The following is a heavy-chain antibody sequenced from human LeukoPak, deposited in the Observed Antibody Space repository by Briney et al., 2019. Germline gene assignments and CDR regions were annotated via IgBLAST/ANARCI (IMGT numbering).Heavy chain of an antibody. CDR3: ARGGYSGYDPYYYYMDV. D-gene: IGHD5-12*01. V-gene: IGHV1-3*04. Sequence: ASVKVSCKASGYTFTNYAMHWVRQAPGQRLEWMGWINTGNGNTKYSQEFQGRVTITRDTSASTAYLELRSLRSDDTAVYYCARGGYSGYDPYYYYMDVWGKGTTVTISS. CDR2: INTGNGNT. J-gene: IGHJ6*03. CDR1: GYTFTNYA.